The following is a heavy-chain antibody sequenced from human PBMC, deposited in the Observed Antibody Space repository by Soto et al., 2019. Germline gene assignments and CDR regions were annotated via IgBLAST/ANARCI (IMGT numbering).Heavy chain of an antibody. CDR3: ARQKKFLDYVGPNHD. J-gene: IGHJ4*02. CDR2: IYSGGNT. V-gene: IGHV3-66*04. CDR1: QFTVSTSY. D-gene: IGHD4-17*01. Sequence: EVQLVESGGGLVQPGGSLRLSCAASQFTVSTSYMSWVRQAPGKGLEWVSVIYSGGNTYYADSVKGRFTISRDTSKNTLSLQMNSFRAEDTAVYYCARQKKFLDYVGPNHDWGQGTLVTVSS.